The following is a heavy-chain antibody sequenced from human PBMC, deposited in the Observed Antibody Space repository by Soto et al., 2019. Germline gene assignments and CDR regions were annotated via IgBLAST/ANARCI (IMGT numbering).Heavy chain of an antibody. V-gene: IGHV3-30*18. CDR2: ISYDGSNK. D-gene: IGHD6-13*01. CDR3: AKGRIAAAANWFDP. CDR1: GFTFSSYG. Sequence: GGSLRLSCAASGFTFSSYGMHWVRQAPGKGLEWVAVISYDGSNKYYADSVKGRFTISRDNSKNTLYLQMNSLRAEDTAVYYCAKGRIAAAANWFDPWGQGTLVTVSS. J-gene: IGHJ5*02.